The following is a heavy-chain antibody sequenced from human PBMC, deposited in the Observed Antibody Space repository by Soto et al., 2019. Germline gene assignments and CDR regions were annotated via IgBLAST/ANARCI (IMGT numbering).Heavy chain of an antibody. CDR2: ISYDGSNK. CDR3: AKVFLLTTVTTVGA. J-gene: IGHJ5*02. CDR1: GFTFSTYG. D-gene: IGHD4-17*01. Sequence: QVQLVESGGGVVQPGRSLRLSCAASGFTFSTYGMHWVRQAPGKGLEWVAVISYDGSNKYYADSVKGRFTISRDNSKNTLWLQMDSRRAEDPAVYYCAKVFLLTTVTTVGAWGQGTLVTVSS. V-gene: IGHV3-30*18.